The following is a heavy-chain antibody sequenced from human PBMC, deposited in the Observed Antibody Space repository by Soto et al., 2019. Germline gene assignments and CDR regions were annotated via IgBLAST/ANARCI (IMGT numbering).Heavy chain of an antibody. CDR2: INAGNGNT. V-gene: IGHV1-3*01. Sequence: QVQLVQSGAEVKKPGASVKVSCKASGYTFTSYAMHWVRQAPGQRLEWMGWINAGNGNTKYSQKFQGRVTITRDTSASTAYMELSSLRSEDTAVYYGARALDLGYCIGGSCWNYYYYMDFWGKGTTVTVSS. D-gene: IGHD2-15*01. CDR3: ARALDLGYCIGGSCWNYYYYMDF. CDR1: GYTFTSYA. J-gene: IGHJ6*03.